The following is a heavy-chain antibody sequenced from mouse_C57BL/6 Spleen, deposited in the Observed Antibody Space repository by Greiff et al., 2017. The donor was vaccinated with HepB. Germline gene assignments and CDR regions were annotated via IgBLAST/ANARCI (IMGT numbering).Heavy chain of an antibody. D-gene: IGHD1-1*01. CDR2: IHPNSGST. Sequence: QVQLQQPGAELVKPGASVKLSCKASGYTFTSYWMHWVKQRPGQGLEWIGMIHPNSGSTNYNEKFKSKATLTVDKSSSTAYMQLSSLTSEDSAVYYCARGTVVATRRYFDVWGTGTTVTVSS. J-gene: IGHJ1*03. CDR1: GYTFTSYW. CDR3: ARGTVVATRRYFDV. V-gene: IGHV1-64*01.